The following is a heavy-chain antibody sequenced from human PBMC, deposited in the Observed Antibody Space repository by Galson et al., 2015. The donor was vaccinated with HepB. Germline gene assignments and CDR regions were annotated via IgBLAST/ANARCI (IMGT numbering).Heavy chain of an antibody. CDR2: IHHSGGP. J-gene: IGHJ4*02. CDR3: ARGRRRLLGFEERPFDY. D-gene: IGHD2-21*01. CDR1: GGSFSPFY. V-gene: IGHV4-34*01. Sequence: LTCAVYGGSFSPFYWSWIRQPPGKGLEWIGEIHHSGGPNYNPSLKRRVTMSIDTSKSQLALKLTSVTAADTAMYYGARGRRRLLGFEERPFDYWGQGTLVTVSS.